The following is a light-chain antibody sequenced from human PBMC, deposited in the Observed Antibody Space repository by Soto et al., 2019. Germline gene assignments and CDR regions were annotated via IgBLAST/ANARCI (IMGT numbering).Light chain of an antibody. Sequence: DIQMTQSPSTLSASVGDRVTITCRASQSIGGWLAWYQQKPGKDPKLLIYEASVLQNGVPSRFSGSGSGTEFTHAFDSLHTDDFATDYCQEHNRYIPTFGPGTKVEIK. J-gene: IGKJ1*01. CDR1: QSIGGW. CDR3: QEHNRYIPT. V-gene: IGKV1-5*03. CDR2: EAS.